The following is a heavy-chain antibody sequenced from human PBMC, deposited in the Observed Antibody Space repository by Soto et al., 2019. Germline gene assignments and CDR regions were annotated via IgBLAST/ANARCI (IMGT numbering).Heavy chain of an antibody. CDR2: IYWEDDK. CDR3: VHRRGCCGSCYCFAY. Sequence: QITLKESGPTLVKPTQTLTLTCTFSGFSRTTNEMSVGWIRQPPGKAPDWLALIYWEDDKRYSPSLKSRLTITTDTSKNQVVLTMTNMDPVDTATYYCVHRRGCCGSCYCFAYWGQGTLVTVSS. CDR1: GFSRTTNEMS. D-gene: IGHD2-21*01. J-gene: IGHJ4*02. V-gene: IGHV2-5*02.